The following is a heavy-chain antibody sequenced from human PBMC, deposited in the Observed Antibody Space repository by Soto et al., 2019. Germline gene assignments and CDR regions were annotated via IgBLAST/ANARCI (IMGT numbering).Heavy chain of an antibody. CDR3: ARAGDFNWFDP. J-gene: IGHJ5*02. V-gene: IGHV4-30-4*01. CDR1: GGSISSGDYY. D-gene: IGHD3-16*01. Sequence: QVQLQESGPGLVKPSQTLSLTCTVSGGSISSGDYYWSWIRQPPGKGLEYIGYSYYNGGNYNNPSLKSRVSMSVDTSKNQFSLKLSSVTATDTAVYYCARAGDFNWFDPWGQGTLVTVSS. CDR2: SYYNGGN.